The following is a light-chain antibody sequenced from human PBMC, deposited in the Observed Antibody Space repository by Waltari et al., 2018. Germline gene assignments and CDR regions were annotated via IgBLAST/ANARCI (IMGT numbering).Light chain of an antibody. CDR2: EVT. Sequence: QSALTQPASVPGSPGQSISISCTGTSSNIGGYNYVSCYQKRPGSAPKLTIYEVTGRPSGVSESSSGAKSGNTASRTISGLQAEDEAQYYCNSYASNSNGLFGGGTKLTIL. CDR3: NSYASNSNGL. V-gene: IGLV2-14*01. CDR1: SSNIGGYNY. J-gene: IGLJ2*01.